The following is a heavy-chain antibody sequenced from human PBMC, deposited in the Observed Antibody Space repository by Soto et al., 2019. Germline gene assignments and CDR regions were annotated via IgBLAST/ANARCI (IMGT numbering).Heavy chain of an antibody. V-gene: IGHV3-23*01. Sequence: GGSLRLSCAASGFTFSSYAMSWFRQAPGKGLEWVSAISGSGGSTYYADSVKGRFTISRDNSKNTLYLQMNSLRAEDTAVYYCAKVGTYGDYTDYWGQGTLVTVSS. CDR3: AKVGTYGDYTDY. CDR2: ISGSGGST. CDR1: GFTFSSYA. J-gene: IGHJ4*02. D-gene: IGHD4-17*01.